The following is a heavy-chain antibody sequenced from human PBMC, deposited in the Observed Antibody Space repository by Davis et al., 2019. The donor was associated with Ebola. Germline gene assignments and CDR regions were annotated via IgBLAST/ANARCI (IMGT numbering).Heavy chain of an antibody. CDR2: ISGSGGST. V-gene: IGHV3-23*01. D-gene: IGHD6-13*01. CDR1: GFSFSTHA. CDR3: AKVKYYSTWRGGFDY. Sequence: GGSLRLSCAASGFSFSTHAMIWVRQAPGKGLEWVSGISGSGGSTYYADSVKGRFTISRDNSKNTLYLQMNSLRPEDTALYYCAKVKYYSTWRGGFDYWGQGTLVTVSS. J-gene: IGHJ4*02.